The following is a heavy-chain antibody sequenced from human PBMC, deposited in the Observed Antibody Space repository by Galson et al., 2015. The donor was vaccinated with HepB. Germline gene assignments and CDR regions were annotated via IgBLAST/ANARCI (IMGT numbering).Heavy chain of an antibody. CDR1: GYTFTSYY. D-gene: IGHD2-21*02. V-gene: IGHV1-46*01. CDR3: ARGPVVVTAIEDAFDI. J-gene: IGHJ3*02. Sequence: SCKASGYTFTSYYVHWVRQAPGQGLEWMGIINPSGGSTSTAQTFQGRLTMTRDTSTSTVYMELSSLRSEDTAVYYCARGPVVVTAIEDAFDIWGQGTMVTVSS. CDR2: INPSGGST.